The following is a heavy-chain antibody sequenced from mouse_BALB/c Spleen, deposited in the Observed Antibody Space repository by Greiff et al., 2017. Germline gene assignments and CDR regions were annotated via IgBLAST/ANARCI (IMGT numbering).Heavy chain of an antibody. Sequence: EVQLQQSGAELVRSGASVKLSCTASGFNIKDYYMHWVKQRPEQGLEWIGWIDPENGDTEYAPKFQGKATKTADTSSNTAYLQLSSLTSEDTAVYYCNACYGSSPFAYWGQGTLVTVSA. CDR2: IDPENGDT. CDR3: NACYGSSPFAY. D-gene: IGHD1-1*01. J-gene: IGHJ3*01. CDR1: GFNIKDYY. V-gene: IGHV14-4*02.